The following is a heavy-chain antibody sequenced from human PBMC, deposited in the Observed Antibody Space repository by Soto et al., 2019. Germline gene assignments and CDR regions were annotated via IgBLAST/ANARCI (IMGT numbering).Heavy chain of an antibody. D-gene: IGHD5-18*01. V-gene: IGHV3-7*03. J-gene: IGHJ5*02. Sequence: EVQLVESGGGLVQPGGSLRLSCAASGFTFSSYWMSWVRQAPGKGLEWVANIKQDGSEKYYVDSVKGRFTISRDNAKNSLYLQMNSLRAEDTAVYYCARAGYSYGYHRWFDPWGQGTLVTVSS. CDR1: GFTFSSYW. CDR3: ARAGYSYGYHRWFDP. CDR2: IKQDGSEK.